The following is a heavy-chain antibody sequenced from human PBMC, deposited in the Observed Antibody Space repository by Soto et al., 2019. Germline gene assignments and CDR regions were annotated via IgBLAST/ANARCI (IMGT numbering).Heavy chain of an antibody. Sequence: GSSVKVSCKASGYTFTGSYMHWVRQAPGQGLEWMGWINPNSGGTNYAQKFQGRVTMTRDTSISTAYMELSRLRSDDTAVYYCASSVVVDTAMGYYYYYGMDVWGQGTTVTVSS. CDR3: ASSVVVDTAMGYYYYYGMDV. V-gene: IGHV1-2*02. D-gene: IGHD5-18*01. CDR1: GYTFTGSY. CDR2: INPNSGGT. J-gene: IGHJ6*02.